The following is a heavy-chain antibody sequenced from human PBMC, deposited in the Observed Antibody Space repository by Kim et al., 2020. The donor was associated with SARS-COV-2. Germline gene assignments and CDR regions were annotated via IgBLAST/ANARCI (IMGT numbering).Heavy chain of an antibody. Sequence: KSRVTISVDTSKNQFSLKLGSVTAADTAVYYCASRGGRYQLLWNYYGMDVWGQGTTVTVSS. V-gene: IGHV4-34*01. CDR3: ASRGGRYQLLWNYYGMDV. J-gene: IGHJ6*02. D-gene: IGHD2-2*01.